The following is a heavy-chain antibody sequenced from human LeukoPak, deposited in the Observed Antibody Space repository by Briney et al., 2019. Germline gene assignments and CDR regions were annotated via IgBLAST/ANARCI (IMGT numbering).Heavy chain of an antibody. CDR3: ARDWPVVITDY. CDR2: TNVGNENR. CDR1: GYRFISYG. Sequence: ASVTVSCKASGYRFISYGISWLRQAPGQGLEWMARTNVGNENRRYAQKFQDRVTLTTDTSTNTAYMELRSLTSDDTAVYYCARDWPVVITDYWGQGTLITVSS. D-gene: IGHD2-21*01. V-gene: IGHV1-18*01. J-gene: IGHJ4*02.